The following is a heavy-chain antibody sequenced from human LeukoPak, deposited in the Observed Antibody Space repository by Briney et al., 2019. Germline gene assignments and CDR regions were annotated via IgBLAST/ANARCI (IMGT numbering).Heavy chain of an antibody. CDR2: ISSSGDNT. CDR1: GFTFRNNA. D-gene: IGHD6-19*01. J-gene: IGHJ4*02. Sequence: GGSLRLSCTASGFTFRNNAMSWVRQAPGKGLEWVSTISSSGDNTYYSDSVKGRLTISRDISKNTLYLQVNSLRADDTAVYYCAKLRGFASGWPYLDCWGQGTLVTVSS. V-gene: IGHV3-23*01. CDR3: AKLRGFASGWPYLDC.